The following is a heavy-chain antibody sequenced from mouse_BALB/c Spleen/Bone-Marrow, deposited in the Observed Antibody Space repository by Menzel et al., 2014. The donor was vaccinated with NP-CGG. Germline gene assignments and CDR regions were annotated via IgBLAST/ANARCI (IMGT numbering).Heavy chain of an antibody. Sequence: QVHVKQSGAELAEPGASVKMSCKASDYTFTSYWMHWIKQRPGQGLEWIGYINPSTGYTAYNQKFKDKATLTADKSSSTAYMQLSSLTSEDSAVYYCARSGFDYWGQGTTFTVSS. J-gene: IGHJ2*01. CDR3: ARSGFDY. CDR2: INPSTGYT. D-gene: IGHD4-1*01. V-gene: IGHV1-7*01. CDR1: DYTFTSYW.